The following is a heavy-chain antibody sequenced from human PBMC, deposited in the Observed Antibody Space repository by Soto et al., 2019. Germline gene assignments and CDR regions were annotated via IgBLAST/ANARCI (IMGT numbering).Heavy chain of an antibody. J-gene: IGHJ3*02. CDR3: AKNLMVYAIPLEAFDI. V-gene: IGHV5-51*01. D-gene: IGHD2-8*01. CDR2: IYPGDSDT. Sequence: GESLKISCKGSGYSFTSYWIGWVRQMPGKGLEWMGIIYPGDSDTRYSPSFQGQVTISADKSISTAYLQWSSLKASDTAMYYCAKNLMVYAIPLEAFDIWGQGTMVTVSS. CDR1: GYSFTSYW.